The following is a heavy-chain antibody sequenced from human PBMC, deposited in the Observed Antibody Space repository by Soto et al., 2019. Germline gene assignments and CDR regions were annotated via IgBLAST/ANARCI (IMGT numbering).Heavy chain of an antibody. CDR3: ARDRYDYIWGSYRRGGFDY. V-gene: IGHV3-7*01. CDR1: GFTFSSYW. J-gene: IGHJ4*02. Sequence: EVQLVESGGGLVQPGGSLRLSCAASGFTFSSYWMSWVRQAPGKGLEWVANIKQEGSEKYYVDSVKGRFTISRDNAKNSVYLQMNSLRAEDTAVYYCARDRYDYIWGSYRRGGFDYWGQGTLVTVSS. D-gene: IGHD3-16*02. CDR2: IKQEGSEK.